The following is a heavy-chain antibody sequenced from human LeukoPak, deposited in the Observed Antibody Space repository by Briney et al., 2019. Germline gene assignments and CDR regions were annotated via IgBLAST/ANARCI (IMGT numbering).Heavy chain of an antibody. Sequence: SETLSLTCSVSGSSMNLYSWNWIRQSPGKGLEGIAYMYYSGTTNYNPSLENRAAISLDLSRHQFSLRLSSVTAADTAVYYCARGQVNIVGAATLLDYWGQGTLVTVSS. CDR3: ARGQVNIVGAATLLDY. V-gene: IGHV4-59*12. CDR1: GSSMNLYS. J-gene: IGHJ4*02. D-gene: IGHD1-26*01. CDR2: MYYSGTT.